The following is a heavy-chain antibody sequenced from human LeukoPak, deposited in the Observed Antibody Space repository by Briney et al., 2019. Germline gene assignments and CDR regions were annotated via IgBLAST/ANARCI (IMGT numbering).Heavy chain of an antibody. CDR3: AKDLGYTTYGYYFDY. CDR2: IGAGGTFT. V-gene: IGHV3-23*01. CDR1: GFTFSSYA. J-gene: IGHJ4*02. Sequence: PGGSLRLSCTASGFTFSSYAMNWVRQAPGKGPERVSGIGAGGTFTYYADSVKGRFTIFRDNSRNTLYLQMNSLRADDTAVYYCAKDLGYTTYGYYFDYWGQGTLVTVSS. D-gene: IGHD4-11*01.